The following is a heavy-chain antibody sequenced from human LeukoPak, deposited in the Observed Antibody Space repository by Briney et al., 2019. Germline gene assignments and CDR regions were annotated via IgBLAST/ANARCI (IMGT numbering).Heavy chain of an antibody. CDR1: GYTFTSNY. D-gene: IGHD7-27*01. CDR3: VRTPPNWGFDY. V-gene: IGHV1-46*01. Sequence: GASVKVSCKASGYTFTSNYIHWVRQAPGQGLEWMGMIYPRDGSTSYAQKFQGRVTVTRDTSTSTVHMELSGLRSEDTAIYYCVRTPPNWGFDYWGQGTLVTVSS. J-gene: IGHJ4*02. CDR2: IYPRDGST.